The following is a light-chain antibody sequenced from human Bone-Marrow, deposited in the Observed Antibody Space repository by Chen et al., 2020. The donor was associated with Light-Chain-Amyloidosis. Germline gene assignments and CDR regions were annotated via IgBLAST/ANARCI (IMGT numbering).Light chain of an antibody. J-gene: IGLJ1*01. Sequence: SYVLTQSPSVSVAPGETAKITCGGDKIASRAVHCYQQMSGQAPVLVVYDDSDRPSGIPGRFSGSNSGNTATLTITRVEVGDEADYYCQVWDGASDTYVFGTGTTVTVL. CDR1: KIASRA. V-gene: IGLV3-21*02. CDR3: QVWDGASDTYV. CDR2: DDS.